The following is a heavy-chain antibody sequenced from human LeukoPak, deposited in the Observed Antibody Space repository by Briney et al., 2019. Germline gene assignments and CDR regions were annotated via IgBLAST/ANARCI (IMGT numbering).Heavy chain of an antibody. CDR3: ARWHGSGTLSPPGY. D-gene: IGHD3-10*01. Sequence: GSSVKVSCKASGGTFSNYAISWVRQAPGQGLEWMGWINPNSGGTNCAQKFQGRVTMTRDTSISTAYMELSRLRSDDTAVYYCARWHGSGTLSPPGYWGQGTLVTVSS. J-gene: IGHJ4*02. V-gene: IGHV1-2*02. CDR1: GGTFSNYA. CDR2: INPNSGGT.